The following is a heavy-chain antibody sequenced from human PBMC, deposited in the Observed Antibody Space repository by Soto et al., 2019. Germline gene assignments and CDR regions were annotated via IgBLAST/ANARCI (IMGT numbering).Heavy chain of an antibody. J-gene: IGHJ6*03. CDR1: GYVFTGYY. V-gene: IGHV1-2*04. CDR2: INPNSGGT. CDR3: ARGAQLPHYYYYYMDV. Sequence: GASVKVSCKAVGYVFTGYYMHWVRQAPGQGLEWMGWINPNSGGTNYAQKFQGWVTMTRDTSISTAYMELSRLRSDDTAVYYCARGAQLPHYYYYYMDVWGKGTTVTVSS.